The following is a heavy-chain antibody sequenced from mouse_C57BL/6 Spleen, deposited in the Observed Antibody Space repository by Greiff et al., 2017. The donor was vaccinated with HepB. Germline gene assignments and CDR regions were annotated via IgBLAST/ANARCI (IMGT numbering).Heavy chain of an antibody. CDR2: IDPSDSET. V-gene: IGHV1-52*01. CDR3: ARSYSNYVGY. CDR1: GYTFTSYW. D-gene: IGHD2-5*01. J-gene: IGHJ2*01. Sequence: VQLQQSGAELVRPGSSVKLSCKASGYTFTSYWMHWVKQRPIQGLEWIGNIDPSDSETHYNQKFKDKATLTVDKSSSTAYMQLSSLTSADSAVYYCARSYSNYVGYWGQGTTLTVSS.